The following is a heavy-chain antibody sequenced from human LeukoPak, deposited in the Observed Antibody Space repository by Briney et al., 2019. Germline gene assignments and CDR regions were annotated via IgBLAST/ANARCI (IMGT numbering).Heavy chain of an antibody. J-gene: IGHJ4*02. CDR1: GFTFSSYS. CDR2: IGTSSSTI. V-gene: IGHV3-48*02. Sequence: GGSLILSYAASGFTFSSYSMNWVRQAPGQGLEWVSYIGTSSSTIYYADSVKGRFTISRDNARNSLYLQMNSLRDEDTAVYYCARHDYGGNSGDYWGQGTLVTVSS. CDR3: ARHDYGGNSGDY. D-gene: IGHD4-23*01.